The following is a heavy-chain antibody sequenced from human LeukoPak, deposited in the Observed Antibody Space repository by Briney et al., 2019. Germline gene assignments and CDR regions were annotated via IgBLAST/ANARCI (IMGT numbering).Heavy chain of an antibody. CDR1: GYIFTSYG. J-gene: IGHJ4*02. D-gene: IGHD1-1*01. CDR2: MNPNSGNT. V-gene: IGHV1-8*01. Sequence: ASVKVSCKTSGYIFTSYGISWVRQATGQGLEWMGWMNPNSGNTGYAQKFQGRVIMTRDTSINTAYMELYSLRSDDTAVYYCARGYSSTMRTTGNDYWGQGTLVTVSS. CDR3: ARGYSSTMRTTGNDY.